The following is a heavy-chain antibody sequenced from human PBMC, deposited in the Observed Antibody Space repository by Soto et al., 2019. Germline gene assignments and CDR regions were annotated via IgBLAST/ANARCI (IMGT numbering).Heavy chain of an antibody. J-gene: IGHJ3*02. Sequence: QVQLQESGPGLVKPSQTLSLTCTVSGGSISSGGYFLTWIRQHPGKGLEWIGYIYYSGTTFYNPSLKSRVTISVDTSKNQFSLRLSSVTAADTAVYYCASQHDYGDCDAFDIWGQGTMVTVSS. CDR2: IYYSGTT. V-gene: IGHV4-31*03. D-gene: IGHD4-17*01. CDR3: ASQHDYGDCDAFDI. CDR1: GGSISSGGYF.